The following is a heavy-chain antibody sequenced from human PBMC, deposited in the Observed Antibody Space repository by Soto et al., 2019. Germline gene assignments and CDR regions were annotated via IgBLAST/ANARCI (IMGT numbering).Heavy chain of an antibody. J-gene: IGHJ4*02. CDR3: AGLYSSGWYYFDY. D-gene: IGHD6-19*01. Sequence: SETLSLTCAVYGGSFSGYYCICIRHPPGKWLEWIGEINHSGSTNYNPSLKSRVTISVDTSKNQFSLKLSSVTAADTAVYYCAGLYSSGWYYFDYWGQGTLVTVSS. V-gene: IGHV4-34*01. CDR1: GGSFSGYY. CDR2: INHSGST.